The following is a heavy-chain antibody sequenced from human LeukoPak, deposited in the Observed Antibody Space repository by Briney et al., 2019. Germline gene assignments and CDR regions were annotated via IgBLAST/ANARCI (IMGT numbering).Heavy chain of an antibody. V-gene: IGHV1-69*05. D-gene: IGHD3-22*01. CDR3: ARDEYYDSSGYYGVYFDY. CDR1: GGTFSSYA. J-gene: IGHJ4*02. CDR2: IIPIFRTA. Sequence: SVKVSCRASGGTFSSYAISWVRQAPGQGLEWMGRIIPIFRTANYAQKFQGRVTITTDESTSTAYMELSSLRSEDTAVYYCARDEYYDSSGYYGVYFDYWGQGTLVTVSS.